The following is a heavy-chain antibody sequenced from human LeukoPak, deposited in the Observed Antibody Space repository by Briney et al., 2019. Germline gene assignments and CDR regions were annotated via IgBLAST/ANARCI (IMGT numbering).Heavy chain of an antibody. Sequence: SVKVSCKASGGTFSSYAISWVRQAPGQGLEWMGGIIPIFGTANYAQKFQGRVTITTDESTSTAYMELSSLRSEDTAVYYCARDLGDSGLGEYYYYMDVWGKGTTVTVSS. D-gene: IGHD3-10*01. CDR3: ARDLGDSGLGEYYYYMDV. CDR1: GGTFSSYA. CDR2: IIPIFGTA. V-gene: IGHV1-69*05. J-gene: IGHJ6*03.